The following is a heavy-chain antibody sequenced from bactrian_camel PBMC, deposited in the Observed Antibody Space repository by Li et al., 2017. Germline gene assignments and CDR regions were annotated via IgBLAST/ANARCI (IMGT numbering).Heavy chain of an antibody. D-gene: IGHD8*01. CDR1: SDTYKNNC. Sequence: DVQLVESGGGSVQAGRSLRLSCEVPSDTYKNNCIGWFRQGSEKGRDGVAAIYTGGGDTNYADSVKGRYTITQDNAKNTVYLQMNSLKPEDTAMYYCAAKIGNWPCSLQADFGYWGQGTQVTVS. CDR3: AAKIGNWPCSLQADFGY. V-gene: IGHV3S40*01. CDR2: IYTGGGDT. J-gene: IGHJ6*01.